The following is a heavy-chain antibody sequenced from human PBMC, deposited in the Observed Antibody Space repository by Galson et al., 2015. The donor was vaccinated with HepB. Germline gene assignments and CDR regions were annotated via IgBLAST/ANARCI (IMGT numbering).Heavy chain of an antibody. D-gene: IGHD2-2*01. J-gene: IGHJ4*02. Sequence: FLRLSCATSGFTFSSYVIHWFRQAPGKGLEWVAVISYDGSNKYYADSVKGRFAISRDNSKNTLYLQMNSLRAEDTAVYYCAKFVGYCSSTSCSGDDYWGQGTLVTVSS. CDR1: GFTFSSYV. V-gene: IGHV3-30*18. CDR2: ISYDGSNK. CDR3: AKFVGYCSSTSCSGDDY.